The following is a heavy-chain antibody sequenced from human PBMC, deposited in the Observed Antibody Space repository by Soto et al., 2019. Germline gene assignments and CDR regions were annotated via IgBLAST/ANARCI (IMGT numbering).Heavy chain of an antibody. J-gene: IGHJ5*02. V-gene: IGHV4-39*01. Sequence: QLQLQESGPGLVKPSETLSLTCTVSGGSISSSSYYWGWIRQPPGKGLEWIGSIYYSGSTYYNPSLKSRVTISVDTSKNQFSLKLSSVTAADTAVYYCATQLELETQSKDGYNWFDPWGQGTLVTVSS. D-gene: IGHD1-1*01. CDR1: GGSISSSSYY. CDR2: IYYSGST. CDR3: ATQLELETQSKDGYNWFDP.